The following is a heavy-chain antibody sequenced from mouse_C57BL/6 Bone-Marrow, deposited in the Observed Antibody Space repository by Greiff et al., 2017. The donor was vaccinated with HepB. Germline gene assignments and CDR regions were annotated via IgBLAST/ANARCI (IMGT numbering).Heavy chain of an antibody. CDR1: GFTFSSYG. CDR2: ISSGGSYT. J-gene: IGHJ4*01. Sequence: EVQVVESGGDLVKPGGSLKLSCAASGFTFSSYGMSWVRQTPDKRLEWVATISSGGSYTYYPDSVKGRFTISRDNAKNTLYLQMSSLKSEDTAMYYCARGPFATVVGRDYAMDYWGQGTSVTVSS. CDR3: ARGPFATVVGRDYAMDY. V-gene: IGHV5-6*01. D-gene: IGHD1-1*01.